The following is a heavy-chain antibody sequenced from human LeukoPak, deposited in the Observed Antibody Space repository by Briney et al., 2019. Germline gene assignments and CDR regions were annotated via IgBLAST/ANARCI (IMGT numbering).Heavy chain of an antibody. CDR3: ARGTYCSSTSCPYGYYMDV. CDR2: ISCSGSTI. J-gene: IGHJ6*03. D-gene: IGHD2-2*01. Sequence: GGSLRLSCAASGFTFSDYYMSWIRQAPGKGLEWVSYISCSGSTIYYADSVKGRFTISRDNAKNSLYLQMNSLRAEDTAVYYCARGTYCSSTSCPYGYYMDVWGKGTTVTVSS. CDR1: GFTFSDYY. V-gene: IGHV3-11*04.